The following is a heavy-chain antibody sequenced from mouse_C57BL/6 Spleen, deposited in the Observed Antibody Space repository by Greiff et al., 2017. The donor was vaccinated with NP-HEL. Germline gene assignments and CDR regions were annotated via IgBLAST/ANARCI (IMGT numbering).Heavy chain of an antibody. V-gene: IGHV7-3*01. CDR2: IRNKATGYTT. D-gene: IGHD3-2*02. J-gene: IGHJ4*01. Sequence: EVMLVESGGGLVQPGGSLSLSCAASGFTFTDYYMSWVRQPPGKALEWLGFIRNKATGYTTEYSASVKGRFTISRDNSQSILYLQMNDLRAEDSATYYWARYIPYPNQATCAMDYWGQGTSVTVSS. CDR1: GFTFTDYY. CDR3: ARYIPYPNQATCAMDY.